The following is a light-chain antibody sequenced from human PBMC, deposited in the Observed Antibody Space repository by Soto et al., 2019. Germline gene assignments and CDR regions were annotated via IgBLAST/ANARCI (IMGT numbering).Light chain of an antibody. J-gene: IGLJ3*02. CDR1: TNDIGGYNY. CDR2: EVR. V-gene: IGLV2-14*01. Sequence: QSALTQPASVSGSPGQSITISCSGTTNDIGGYNYVSWYQHLPGKVPKVIIYEVRNRPSGVSNRFSGSKSGNTASLTISGLQAEDEADYYCCSYTISATLVFGGGTKLTVL. CDR3: CSYTISATLV.